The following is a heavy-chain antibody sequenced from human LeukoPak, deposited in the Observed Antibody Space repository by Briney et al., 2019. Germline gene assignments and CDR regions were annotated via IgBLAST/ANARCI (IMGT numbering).Heavy chain of an antibody. Sequence: ASVKVSCKASGGTFSSYAISWVRQAPGQGLEWMGGIIPIFGTANYAQKFQGRVAITADESTSTAYMELSSLRSEDTAVYYCAGGYCSSGSCYLDFDYWGQGTLVTVSS. CDR2: IIPIFGTA. J-gene: IGHJ4*02. D-gene: IGHD2-15*01. V-gene: IGHV1-69*13. CDR1: GGTFSSYA. CDR3: AGGYCSSGSCYLDFDY.